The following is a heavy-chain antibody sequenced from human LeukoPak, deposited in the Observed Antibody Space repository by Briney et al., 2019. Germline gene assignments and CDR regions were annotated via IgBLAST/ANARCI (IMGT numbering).Heavy chain of an antibody. D-gene: IGHD3-22*01. CDR3: ARSVYYDSSGYYDRDYFDY. CDR2: INHSGST. CDR1: GGSFSGYY. V-gene: IGHV4-34*01. Sequence: SETLSLTCAVYGGSFSGYYWSWIRQPPGKGLEWIGEINHSGSTYYNPSLKSRVTISVDTSKNQFSLKLSSVTAADTAVYYCARSVYYDSSGYYDRDYFDYWGQGTLVTVSS. J-gene: IGHJ4*02.